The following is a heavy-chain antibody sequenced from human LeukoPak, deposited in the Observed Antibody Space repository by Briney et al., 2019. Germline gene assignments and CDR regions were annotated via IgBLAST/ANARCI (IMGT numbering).Heavy chain of an antibody. CDR2: IRSDGSNK. CDR1: GFTFGSYG. V-gene: IGHV3-30*02. CDR3: AELGITMIGGV. D-gene: IGHD3-10*02. Sequence: QAGGSLRLSCAASGFTFGSYGMHWVRQAPGKGLEWVTFIRSDGSNKYYADSVKGRFTISRDNAKNSLYLQMNSLRAEDTAVYYCAELGITMIGGVWGKGTTVTISS. J-gene: IGHJ6*04.